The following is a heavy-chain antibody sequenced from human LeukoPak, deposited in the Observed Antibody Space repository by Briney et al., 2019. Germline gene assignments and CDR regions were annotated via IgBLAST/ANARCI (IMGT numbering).Heavy chain of an antibody. V-gene: IGHV4-59*06. D-gene: IGHD5-18*01. Sequence: SETLSLTCTVSGGSISSYYWTWIRQHPGKGLEWIGYIYYSGSTSHNPSLKSRVIISVDTSKNQFSLKLSSVTAADTAVYYCARGGYSYDHYFDYWGQGTLVTVSS. CDR2: IYYSGST. CDR3: ARGGYSYDHYFDY. J-gene: IGHJ4*02. CDR1: GGSISSYY.